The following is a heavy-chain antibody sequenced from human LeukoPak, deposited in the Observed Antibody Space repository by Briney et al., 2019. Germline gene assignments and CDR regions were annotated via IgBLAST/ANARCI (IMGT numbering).Heavy chain of an antibody. J-gene: IGHJ4*02. D-gene: IGHD5-18*01. V-gene: IGHV1-2*02. CDR3: ARGSTWIQLWVVGYFDY. CDR1: GYAFTGYY. Sequence: ASVKPSCKPSGYAFTGYYMTWVREAPGHRLKWMGWIRNNSGGTNYAQKFQGRVTMTRDTSISTDYMELSRLRSDDTAVYYCARGSTWIQLWVVGYFDYWGQGTLVTVSS. CDR2: IRNNSGGT.